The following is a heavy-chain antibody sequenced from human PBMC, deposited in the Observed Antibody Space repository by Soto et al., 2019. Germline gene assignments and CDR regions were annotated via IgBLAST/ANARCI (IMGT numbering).Heavy chain of an antibody. J-gene: IGHJ6*02. CDR3: SRDRGYDAHDYYDNAMDV. Sequence: EVQLVESGGGLVKPGGSLRLSCISSGFTFRTYTMNWVRQAPGKGLEWVSGIRGFSPYTFYAESVKGRFTISRDNAKNSLNPQMNSMRAEDTAVYYCSRDRGYDAHDYYDNAMDVWGQGTTVTVSS. CDR2: IRGFSPYT. CDR1: GFTFRTYT. D-gene: IGHD3-16*01. V-gene: IGHV3-21*01.